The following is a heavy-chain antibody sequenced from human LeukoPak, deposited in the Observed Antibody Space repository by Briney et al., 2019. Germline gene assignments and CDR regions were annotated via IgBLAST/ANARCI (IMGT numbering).Heavy chain of an antibody. Sequence: PSETLSLTCAVYGGSFSGYYWSWIRQPPGKGLEWIGEINHSGSTNYNPSLKGRVTISVDTSKNQFSPKLSSVTAADTAVYYCARGLGVPAAIPPWFDPWGQGTPVTVSS. J-gene: IGHJ5*02. V-gene: IGHV4-34*01. CDR2: INHSGST. CDR1: GGSFSGYY. D-gene: IGHD2-2*01. CDR3: ARGLGVPAAIPPWFDP.